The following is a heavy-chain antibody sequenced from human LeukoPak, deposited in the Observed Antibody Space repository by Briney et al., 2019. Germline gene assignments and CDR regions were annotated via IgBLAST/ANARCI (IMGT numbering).Heavy chain of an antibody. CDR3: AREIVYGDYHFDY. CDR1: GFTVSSNY. V-gene: IGHV3-66*01. Sequence: GGSLRLSCAASGFTVSSNYMSWVRQAPGKGLEWVSVIYSGGSTYYADSVKGRFTISRDNSKNTLYLQMNSLRAEDTAVYYCAREIVYGDYHFDYWGQGTLVTVSS. CDR2: IYSGGST. J-gene: IGHJ4*02. D-gene: IGHD4-17*01.